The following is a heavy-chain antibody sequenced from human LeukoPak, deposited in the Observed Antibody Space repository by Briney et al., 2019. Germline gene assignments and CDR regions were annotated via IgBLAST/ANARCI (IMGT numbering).Heavy chain of an antibody. Sequence: GGSLRLSCAASEFTFDDYAMHWVRQAPGKGLEWVSLISGDGGSTYYADSVKGRFTISRDNSKNSLYLQMNSLRTEDTALYYCAKNMCGGDCYSSYYFDYWGQGTLVTVSS. CDR2: ISGDGGST. J-gene: IGHJ4*02. V-gene: IGHV3-43*02. CDR3: AKNMCGGDCYSSYYFDY. D-gene: IGHD2-21*02. CDR1: EFTFDDYA.